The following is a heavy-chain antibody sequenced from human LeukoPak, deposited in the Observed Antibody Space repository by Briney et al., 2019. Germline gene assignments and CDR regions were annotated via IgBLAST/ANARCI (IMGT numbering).Heavy chain of an antibody. CDR3: ARVVVGSMDY. J-gene: IGHJ4*02. D-gene: IGHD1-26*01. CDR2: ISSSSSYI. V-gene: IGHV3-21*01. CDR1: GFTFSSYR. Sequence: PGGSLRLSCAASGFTFSSYRMNWVRQAPGKGLEWVSSISSSSSYIYYADSVKGRFTVSRDNAKNSLYLQMNSLRAEDTAVYYCARVVVGSMDYWGQGTLVTVSS.